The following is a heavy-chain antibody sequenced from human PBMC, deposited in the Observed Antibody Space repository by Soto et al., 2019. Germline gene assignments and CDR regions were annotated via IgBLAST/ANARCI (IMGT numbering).Heavy chain of an antibody. CDR2: ISSSGSYI. D-gene: IGHD2-15*01. CDR1: GFTFSSYD. V-gene: IGHV3-21*06. J-gene: IGHJ5*02. CDR3: ARHTGYCDGGYCYSVWFDP. Sequence: PGGSLRLSCAASGFTFSSYDMNWVRQAPGKGLEWVSSISSSGSYIHYADSVKGRFTVSRDNARSSLFLQMNSLRAEDTAVYYCARHTGYCDGGYCYSVWFDPWGQGTLVTVSS.